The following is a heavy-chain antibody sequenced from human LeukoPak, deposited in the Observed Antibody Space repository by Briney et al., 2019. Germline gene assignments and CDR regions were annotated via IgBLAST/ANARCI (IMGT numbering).Heavy chain of an antibody. CDR1: GGTFSSYA. J-gene: IGHJ4*02. Sequence: ASVKVSCKAYGGTFSSYAISWVRQAPGQGLEWMGGIIPIFGTANYAQKFQGRVTITADESTSTAYMELSSLRSEDTAVYYCARINLQTYYYDSSGYGFDYWGQGTLVTVSS. CDR2: IIPIFGTA. V-gene: IGHV1-69*13. D-gene: IGHD3-22*01. CDR3: ARINLQTYYYDSSGYGFDY.